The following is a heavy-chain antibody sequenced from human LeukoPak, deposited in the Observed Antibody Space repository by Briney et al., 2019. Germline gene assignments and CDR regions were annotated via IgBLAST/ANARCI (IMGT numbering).Heavy chain of an antibody. J-gene: IGHJ4*02. CDR1: GGSVSSGSYY. Sequence: NASETLSLTCTVSGGSVSSGSYYWSWIRQPPGKGLEWIGYIYYSGSTYYNPSLKSRVTISVDTSKNQFSLKLSSVTAADTAVYYCARVRGGYYDFWSGYYIDYWGQGTLVTVSS. CDR2: IYYSGST. V-gene: IGHV4-30-4*01. CDR3: ARVRGGYYDFWSGYYIDY. D-gene: IGHD3-3*01.